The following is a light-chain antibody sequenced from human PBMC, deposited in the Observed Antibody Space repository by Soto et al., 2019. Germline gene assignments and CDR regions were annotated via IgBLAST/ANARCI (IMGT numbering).Light chain of an antibody. CDR3: QQYVNFVWT. CDR2: DAS. V-gene: IGKV3-20*01. CDR1: QSVSTSK. J-gene: IGKJ1*01. Sequence: IVLTQPPGTLSLSPGVRATLSCRTSQSVSTSKLAWYQQRPGQAPRLLMYDASRRATGIPDRFSGSGSGTDFTLTISRLEPEDVAVYYCQQYVNFVWTFGQGTKV.